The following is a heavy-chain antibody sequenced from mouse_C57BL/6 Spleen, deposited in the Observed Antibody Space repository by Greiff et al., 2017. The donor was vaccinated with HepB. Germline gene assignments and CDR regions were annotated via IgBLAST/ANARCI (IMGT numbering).Heavy chain of an antibody. CDR1: GYSFTGYY. V-gene: IGHV1-42*01. J-gene: IGHJ1*03. Sequence: VQLQQSGPELVKPGASVKISCKASGYSFTGYYMNWVKQSPEKSLEWIGEINPSTGGTTYNQKFKAKATLTVDKSSSTAYMQLKSLTSEDSAVYYCAREEGKLDVWGKGTTVTVSS. CDR3: AREEGKLDV. CDR2: INPSTGGT.